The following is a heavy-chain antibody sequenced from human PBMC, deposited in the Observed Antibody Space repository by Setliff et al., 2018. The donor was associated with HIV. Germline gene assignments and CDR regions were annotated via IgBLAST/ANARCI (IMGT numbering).Heavy chain of an antibody. CDR3: ARVKGLRVRNWNDRPNASDL. J-gene: IGHJ3*01. V-gene: IGHV1-46*01. Sequence: ASVKVSCKASGYTFTSYGISWVRQAPGQGLEWMGIIYPSGGSTTYAPKFQGRVTMTRDTSTSTVYMDLSGLRSDDTAVYYCARVKGLRVRNWNDRPNASDLWGQGTMVTVSS. CDR2: IYPSGGST. D-gene: IGHD1-1*01. CDR1: GYTFTSYG.